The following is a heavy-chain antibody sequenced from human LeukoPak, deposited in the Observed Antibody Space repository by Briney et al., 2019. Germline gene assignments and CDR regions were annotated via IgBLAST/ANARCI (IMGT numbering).Heavy chain of an antibody. CDR2: IYYSGTT. D-gene: IGHD6-19*01. Sequence: PSETLSLTCTLSGGSITRSGYYWGWIRQPPGKGLEWIGNIYYSGTTYYNPSLKSRVTISVDTSKNQFSLKLNSVTAADTAVYYCARLGPGGWIDYWGQGTLVTVSS. CDR1: GGSITRSGYY. J-gene: IGHJ4*02. CDR3: ARLGPGGWIDY. V-gene: IGHV4-39*07.